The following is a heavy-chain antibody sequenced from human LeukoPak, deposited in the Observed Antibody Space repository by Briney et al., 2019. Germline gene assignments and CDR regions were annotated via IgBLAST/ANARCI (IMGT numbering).Heavy chain of an antibody. D-gene: IGHD6-13*01. J-gene: IGHJ4*02. CDR3: ARGLRREQQLLRAFDY. V-gene: IGHV1-8*01. CDR1: GYTFTNYD. Sequence: ASVRVSCKASGYTFTNYDINWVRQASGQGLEWMGWMNPNSGNTGSAQKFQGRVTMTSNTSITTAYMELSSLRSEDTAVYYCARGLRREQQLLRAFDYWGQGTPVTVSS. CDR2: MNPNSGNT.